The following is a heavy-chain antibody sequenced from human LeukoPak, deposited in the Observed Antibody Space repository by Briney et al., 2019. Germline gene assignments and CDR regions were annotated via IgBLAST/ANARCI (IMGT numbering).Heavy chain of an antibody. CDR3: ARADGYNYGAFDI. Sequence: SETLSLTCTVSGGSISSSSYYWGWIRQPPGKGLEWIGSIYYSGSTYYNPSLKSRVTISVDTSKNQFSLKLSSVTAADTAVYYCARADGYNYGAFDIWDQGTMVTVSS. CDR1: GGSISSSSYY. V-gene: IGHV4-39*01. J-gene: IGHJ3*02. CDR2: IYYSGST. D-gene: IGHD5-24*01.